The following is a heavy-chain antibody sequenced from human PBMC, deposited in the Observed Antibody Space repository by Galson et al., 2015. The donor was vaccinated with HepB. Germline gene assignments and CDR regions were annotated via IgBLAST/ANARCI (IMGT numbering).Heavy chain of an antibody. CDR3: ASCSTSCQYGMDV. V-gene: IGHV1-69*13. J-gene: IGHJ6*02. Sequence: SVKVSCKASGGTFSSYAISWVRQAPGQGLEWMGGIIPIFGTANYAQKFQGRVTITADESTSTAYMELSNLRSEDTAVYYCASCSTSCQYGMDVWGQGTTVTVSS. CDR1: GGTFSSYA. D-gene: IGHD2-2*01. CDR2: IIPIFGTA.